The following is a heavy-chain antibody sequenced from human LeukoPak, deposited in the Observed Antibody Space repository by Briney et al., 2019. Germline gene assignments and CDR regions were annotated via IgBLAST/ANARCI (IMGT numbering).Heavy chain of an antibody. CDR3: ARITYYYGSGSYRAYYFDY. V-gene: IGHV4-39*01. Sequence: SETLSLTCAVSGGSISSGGYSWSWIRQPPGKGLEWIGSIYYSGSTYYNPSLKSRVTISVDTSKNQFSLKLSSVTAADTAVYYCARITYYYGSGSYRAYYFDYWGQGTLVTVSS. J-gene: IGHJ4*02. CDR1: GGSISSGGYS. CDR2: IYYSGST. D-gene: IGHD3-10*01.